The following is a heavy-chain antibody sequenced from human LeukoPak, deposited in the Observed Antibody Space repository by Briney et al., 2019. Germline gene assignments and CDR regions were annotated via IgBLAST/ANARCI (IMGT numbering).Heavy chain of an antibody. V-gene: IGHV4-59*08. CDR3: ARHGFRSFTQPFDY. Sequence: SETLSLTCTVSGDSIINYYWSWIRQTPGKGLEWIGYIYSSGITDYNPSLKSRVTISLDTSKNQFSLKLTSVTAADTAVYYCARHGFRSFTQPFDYWGHGTLVTVSS. J-gene: IGHJ4*01. CDR2: IYSSGIT. D-gene: IGHD2-21*01. CDR1: GDSIINYY.